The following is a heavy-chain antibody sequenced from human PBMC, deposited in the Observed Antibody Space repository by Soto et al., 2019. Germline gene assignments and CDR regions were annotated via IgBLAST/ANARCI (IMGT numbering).Heavy chain of an antibody. CDR1: GLTFSSYD. Sequence: LRLSYAASGLTFSSYDMNWVRQAQGKALDWVPYISSSGSTIYYAESVKGRFTISRDNAKNSLYLQLNILRADDTAVYSCARDRCRRTSCYTYYYYGMDVWGQGTTVTVSS. J-gene: IGHJ6*02. V-gene: IGHV3-48*03. CDR2: ISSSGSTI. D-gene: IGHD2-2*02. CDR3: ARDRCRRTSCYTYYYYGMDV.